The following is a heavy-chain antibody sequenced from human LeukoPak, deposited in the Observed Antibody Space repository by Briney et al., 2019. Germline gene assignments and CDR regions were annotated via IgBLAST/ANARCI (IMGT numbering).Heavy chain of an antibody. J-gene: IGHJ3*02. CDR1: GYTFTSYA. Sequence: SVKVSCKASGYTFTSYAMHWVRQAPGQGLEWMGGIIPIFGSANYAQKFQGRVTITADESTSTAYMELSSLRSEDTAVYHCARVGHLTLDDVFDIWGQGTMVIVSS. CDR3: ARVGHLTLDDVFDI. V-gene: IGHV1-69*13. D-gene: IGHD3-16*01. CDR2: IIPIFGSA.